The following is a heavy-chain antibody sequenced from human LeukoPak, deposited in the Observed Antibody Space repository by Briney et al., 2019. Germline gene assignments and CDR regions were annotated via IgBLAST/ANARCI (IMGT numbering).Heavy chain of an antibody. CDR3: ARDLDFYATDY. CDR1: GFSLSGYW. CDR2: IGKDGRWI. J-gene: IGHJ4*02. Sequence: PGGSLRLSCAASGFSLSGYWMSWVRQAPGQGLEWVANIGKDGRWIHYADSVKGRFTITRDNAKTSLYLQMNSLRADDTTIYYCARDLDFYATDYWGQGTLVTVSS. D-gene: IGHD2/OR15-2a*01. V-gene: IGHV3-7*01.